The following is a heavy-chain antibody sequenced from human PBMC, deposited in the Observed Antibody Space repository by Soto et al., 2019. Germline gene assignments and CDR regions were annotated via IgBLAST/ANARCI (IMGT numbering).Heavy chain of an antibody. V-gene: IGHV3-30*18. Sequence: QVQLVESGGGVVQPGRSLRLSCVASGFTFSNYAMHWVRQAPGKGLEWVAIVSYDGDNEYYADSVRGRFFISRDNSRNTLYLEGGSQKHEDTAVYYCAEDAGADYCNGPGCSAEPFDFWGQGTQVTVSS. CDR3: AEDAGADYCNGPGCSAEPFDF. CDR1: GFTFSNYA. CDR2: VSYDGDNE. J-gene: IGHJ4*02. D-gene: IGHD2-2*01.